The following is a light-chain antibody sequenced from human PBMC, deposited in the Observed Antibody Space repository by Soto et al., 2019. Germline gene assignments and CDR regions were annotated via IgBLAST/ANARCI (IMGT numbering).Light chain of an antibody. CDR3: QQSYSTPPT. V-gene: IGKV1-5*01. CDR1: QTISSW. CDR2: DAS. J-gene: IGKJ4*01. Sequence: DIQMTQSPSTLSASVGDRVTITCRASQTISSWLAWYQQEPGKAPELLIYDASTLESGVPSRFSGSGSGTEFSLTISSLQPEDFATYYCQQSYSTPPTFGGGTKVDIK.